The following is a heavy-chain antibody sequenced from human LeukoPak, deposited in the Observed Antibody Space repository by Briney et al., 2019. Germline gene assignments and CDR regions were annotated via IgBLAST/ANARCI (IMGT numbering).Heavy chain of an antibody. CDR3: ASLYYFDSSGYYYGKADI. J-gene: IGHJ3*02. Sequence: SQTLSLTCTVSGVSISSGGYYWSWIRQLPGKGLECIGFIYYSGSTFYNPSLKSRVTISIDTSKNQFSLKLSSVTAADTAVYYCASLYYFDSSGYYYGKADIWGQGTMVTVSS. CDR2: IYYSGST. D-gene: IGHD3-22*01. V-gene: IGHV4-31*03. CDR1: GVSISSGGYY.